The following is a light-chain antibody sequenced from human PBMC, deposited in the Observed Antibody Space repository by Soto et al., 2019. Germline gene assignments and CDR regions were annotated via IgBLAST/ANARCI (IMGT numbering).Light chain of an antibody. V-gene: IGKV3-15*01. CDR3: QQYNNWPWT. CDR2: GAS. CDR1: QSVSSN. J-gene: IGKJ1*01. Sequence: EIVLTQSPATLSSFPGDRVTLSCRASQSVSSNLAWYQQKPGQAPRLLIYGASTRATGIPARFSGSGSGTEFTLTISSLQSEDFAAYYCQQYNNWPWTFGQGTKVDIK.